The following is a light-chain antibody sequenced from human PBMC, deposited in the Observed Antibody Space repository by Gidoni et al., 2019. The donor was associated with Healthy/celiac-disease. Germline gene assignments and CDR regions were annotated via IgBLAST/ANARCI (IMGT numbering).Light chain of an antibody. CDR1: QSVSSN. CDR2: GAS. J-gene: IGKJ5*01. V-gene: IGKV3-15*01. CDR3: QQYNNWPIT. Sequence: TLSVSPGERATLSCRASQSVSSNLAWYQQKPGQAPRLLIYGASTRATGIPARVSGSGSGTEFTLTISSLQSEDFAVYYCQQYNNWPITFGQGTRLEIK.